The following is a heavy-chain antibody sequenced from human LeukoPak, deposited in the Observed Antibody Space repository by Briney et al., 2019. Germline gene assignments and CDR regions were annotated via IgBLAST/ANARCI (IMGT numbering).Heavy chain of an antibody. CDR2: IKEDGSQK. CDR1: GFTFSTSC. V-gene: IGHV3-7*05. Sequence: PGGSLRLSCAASGFTFSTSCMDWVRQAPGKGLEWVAKIKEDGSQKYYVDSVKGRFTISKDNAKNSLYLQMTSLRPEDTAVYYCARDRGYSSFDYWGQGTLVTVPS. J-gene: IGHJ4*02. D-gene: IGHD5-18*01. CDR3: ARDRGYSSFDY.